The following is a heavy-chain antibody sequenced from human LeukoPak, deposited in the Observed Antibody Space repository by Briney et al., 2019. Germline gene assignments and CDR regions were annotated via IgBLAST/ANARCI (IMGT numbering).Heavy chain of an antibody. CDR2: INHSGST. CDR3: ARLYSGSYSHYFDY. CDR1: GGSFSGYY. J-gene: IGHJ4*02. Sequence: SSETLSLTCAVYGGSFSGYYWSWIRQPPGKGLEWIGEINHSGSTNYNPFLKSRVTISVDTSKNQFSLKLSSVTAADTAVYYCARLYSGSYSHYFDYWGQGTLVTVSS. D-gene: IGHD1-26*01. V-gene: IGHV4-34*01.